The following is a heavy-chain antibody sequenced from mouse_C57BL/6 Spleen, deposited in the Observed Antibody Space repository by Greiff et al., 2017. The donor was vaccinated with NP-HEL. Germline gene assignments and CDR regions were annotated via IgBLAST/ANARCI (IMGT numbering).Heavy chain of an antibody. CDR3: AGENYYGSSFA. Sequence: EVQLQQSGAELVKPGASVKLSCTASGFNFTDYYMHWVKQRPEQGLEWIGRIDPEDGDTKYTPKFQGKATLTADTSSNTAYMQLSSLTSEDTAVYYSAGENYYGSSFAWGQGTSVTVSS. J-gene: IGHJ4*01. V-gene: IGHV14-2*01. CDR2: IDPEDGDT. CDR1: GFNFTDYY. D-gene: IGHD1-1*01.